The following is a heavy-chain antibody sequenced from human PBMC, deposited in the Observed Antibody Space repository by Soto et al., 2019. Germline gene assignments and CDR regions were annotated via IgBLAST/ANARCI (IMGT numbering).Heavy chain of an antibody. J-gene: IGHJ4*02. D-gene: IGHD2-8*01. V-gene: IGHV1-69*08. CDR2: IIPILGIA. Sequence: QVQLVQSGAEVKKPGSSVKVSCKASGGTFSSYTISWVRQAPGQGLEWMGRIIPILGIANYAQKFQGRVTITADNSTSTAYMELSSLRSEDTAVYYCARDQQYCTNGVCYTNDDYWGQGTLVTVSS. CDR3: ARDQQYCTNGVCYTNDDY. CDR1: GGTFSSYT.